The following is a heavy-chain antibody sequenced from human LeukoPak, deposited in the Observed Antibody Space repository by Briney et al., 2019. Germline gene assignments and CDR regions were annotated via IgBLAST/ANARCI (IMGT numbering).Heavy chain of an antibody. J-gene: IGHJ5*02. CDR2: INPNSGGT. D-gene: IGHD3-10*01. CDR1: GYTLTELS. V-gene: IGHV1-2*02. CDR3: ARAAITMVRGVNNWFDP. Sequence: GASVTVSCKVSGYTLTELSMHWVRQAPGQGLEWMGWINPNSGGTNYAQKFQGRVTMTRDTSISTAYMELSRLRSDDTAVYYCARAAITMVRGVNNWFDPWGQGTLVTVSS.